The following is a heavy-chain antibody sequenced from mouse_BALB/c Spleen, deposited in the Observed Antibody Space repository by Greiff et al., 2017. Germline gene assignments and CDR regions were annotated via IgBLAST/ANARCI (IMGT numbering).Heavy chain of an antibody. CDR2: ISSGSSTI. CDR1: GFTFSSFG. V-gene: IGHV5-17*02. CDR3: ARWDYYGPWFAY. D-gene: IGHD1-2*01. Sequence: EVMLVESGGGLVQPGGSRTLSCAASGFTFSSFGMHWVRQAPEKGLEWVAYISSGSSTIYYADTVKGRFTISRDNPKNTLYLQMTSLRSEDTAMYYCARWDYYGPWFAYWGQGTLVTVSA. J-gene: IGHJ3*01.